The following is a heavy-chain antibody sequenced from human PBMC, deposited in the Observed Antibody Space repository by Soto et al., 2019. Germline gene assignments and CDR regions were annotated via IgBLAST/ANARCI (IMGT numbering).Heavy chain of an antibody. Sequence: SVKVSCKASGGTFSSYAISWVRQAPGQRLEWMGEIIPIFGTANYAQKFQGRVTITADESTSTAYMELSSLRSEDTAVYYCARDRGPSSGYYPYWFDPWGQGTLVTVSS. CDR2: IIPIFGTA. V-gene: IGHV1-69*13. J-gene: IGHJ5*02. D-gene: IGHD3-22*01. CDR1: GGTFSSYA. CDR3: ARDRGPSSGYYPYWFDP.